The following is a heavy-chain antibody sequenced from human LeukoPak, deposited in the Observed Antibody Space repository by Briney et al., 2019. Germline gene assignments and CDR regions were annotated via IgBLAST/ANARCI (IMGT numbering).Heavy chain of an antibody. D-gene: IGHD4-17*01. Sequence: SETLSLTCAVSGYSISSGYYWGWIRQPPGKGVEWIGSIYHSGSTYYKPSPKSRVTISVDTSKNQFSLKLSSVTAADTAVYYCARNGDYDFGGKDYWGQGTLVTVSS. CDR2: IYHSGST. V-gene: IGHV4-38-2*01. CDR1: GYSISSGYY. CDR3: ARNGDYDFGGKDY. J-gene: IGHJ4*02.